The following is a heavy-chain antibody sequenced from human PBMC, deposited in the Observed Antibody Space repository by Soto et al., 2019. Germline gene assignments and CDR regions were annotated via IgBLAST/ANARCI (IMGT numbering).Heavy chain of an antibody. CDR1: GFTFTSSA. Sequence: SVKVSCKASGFTFTSSAVQRVRQARGQRLEWIGWIVVGSGNTNYAQKLQERVTITTAMSTSTAYMELSSLRSEDTAVYSCAPMSVVAVAATRYSSYGMDVGG. D-gene: IGHD2-15*01. CDR2: IVVGSGNT. V-gene: IGHV1-58*01. CDR3: APMSVVAVAATRYSSYGMDV. J-gene: IGHJ6*02.